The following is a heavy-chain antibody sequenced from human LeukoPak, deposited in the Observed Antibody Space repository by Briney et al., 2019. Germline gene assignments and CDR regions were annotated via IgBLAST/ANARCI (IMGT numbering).Heavy chain of an antibody. CDR3: ARVMVRGVSYYYYGMDV. CDR2: ISSSSSYI. CDR1: GFTFSSYS. D-gene: IGHD3-10*01. Sequence: GGSLRLSCAASGFTFSSYSMNWVRQAPGKGLEWVSSISSSSSYIYYADSVKGRFTISRDNAKNSLYLQMNSLRAEDTAVYYCARVMVRGVSYYYYGMDVWGQGTTVTVSS. J-gene: IGHJ6*02. V-gene: IGHV3-21*01.